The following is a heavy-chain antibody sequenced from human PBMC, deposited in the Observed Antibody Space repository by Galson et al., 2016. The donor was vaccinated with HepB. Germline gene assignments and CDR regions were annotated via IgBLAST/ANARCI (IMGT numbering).Heavy chain of an antibody. D-gene: IGHD2-15*01. J-gene: IGHJ6*02. CDR3: ARGAAYCSGGSCNPHSMDV. Sequence: SVKVSCKAPGGTFTSFAISWVRQAPGQGLEWMGGIIPIFDRANYAQKFQGRVSITEDEGTVTAYMELSSLRSEDTAVYYCARGAAYCSGGSCNPHSMDVWGQGTTVTVSS. V-gene: IGHV1-69*13. CDR2: IIPIFDRA. CDR1: GGTFTSFA.